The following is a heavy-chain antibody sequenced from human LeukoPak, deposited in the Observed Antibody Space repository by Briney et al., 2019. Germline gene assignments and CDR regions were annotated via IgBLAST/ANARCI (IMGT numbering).Heavy chain of an antibody. CDR1: GFTFSSYS. D-gene: IGHD3-9*01. J-gene: IGHJ5*02. CDR2: ISSSGSYI. CDR3: ARDILTGYPNWFDP. Sequence: GGSLRLSCAASGFTFSSYSMNWVRQAPGKGLEWVSSISSSGSYIYYADSVKGRFTISRDNAKNSLYLQMNSLRAEGTAMYYCARDILTGYPNWFDPWGQGTLVTVSS. V-gene: IGHV3-21*01.